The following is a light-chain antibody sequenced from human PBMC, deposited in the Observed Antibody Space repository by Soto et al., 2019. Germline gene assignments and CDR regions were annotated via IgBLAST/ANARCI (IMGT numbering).Light chain of an antibody. Sequence: EPVLTQTQLTLSVSPTETDPLRFRASQTVSNQLAWYQQKPGQAPRLLIYDASRRVTGIPARFSGRGSGTDFTLTLSSLEPEDFAVYYCQQRAGSSTVGQGTRLEIK. CDR1: QTVSNQ. V-gene: IGKV3-11*01. CDR2: DAS. CDR3: QQRAGSST. J-gene: IGKJ5*01.